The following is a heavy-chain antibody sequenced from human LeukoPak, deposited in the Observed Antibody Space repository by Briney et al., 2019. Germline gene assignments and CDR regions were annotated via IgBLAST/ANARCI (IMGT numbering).Heavy chain of an antibody. CDR1: GGSISSSNW. V-gene: IGHV4-4*02. D-gene: IGHD5-18*01. CDR2: IYHSGST. CDR3: AREATYTLGYSSDDAFDI. J-gene: IGHJ3*02. Sequence: PSETLSLTCSVSGGSISSSNWWSWVRQPPGKGLEWIGEIYHSGSTNYNPSLKSRVTISVDKSKNQFSLKLSSVTAADTAVYYCAREATYTLGYSSDDAFDIWGQGTMVTVSS.